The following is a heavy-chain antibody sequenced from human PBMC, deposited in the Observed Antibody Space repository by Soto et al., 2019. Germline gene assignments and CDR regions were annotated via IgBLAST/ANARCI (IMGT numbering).Heavy chain of an antibody. V-gene: IGHV4-59*02. Sequence: QVQLQESGPGLVKPSETLSLSCTVSGDSVSSYYWSWIRQLPGRGLEWIGYIYISGNTNYNRSLKSRVAISRDTFKNQFSLNLKSVTAADTAVYYCARGVLRYYRYGMDVWGLGTTVTVSS. CDR1: GDSVSSYY. CDR3: ARGVLRYYRYGMDV. J-gene: IGHJ6*02. CDR2: IYISGNT.